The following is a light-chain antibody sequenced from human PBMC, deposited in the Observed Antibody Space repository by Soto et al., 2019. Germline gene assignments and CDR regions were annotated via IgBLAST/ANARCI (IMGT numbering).Light chain of an antibody. CDR2: GAS. V-gene: IGKV3-15*01. Sequence: ENVLTQSPGTLSLSQGERATLSCRASQSVSSSSLAWYQQKPGQAPRLLIHGASTRAPGIPARFSGSGSGTDFTLTISSLQSEDFAVYYCQQYNNWPRTFGQGTKVDIK. CDR3: QQYNNWPRT. CDR1: QSVSSS. J-gene: IGKJ1*01.